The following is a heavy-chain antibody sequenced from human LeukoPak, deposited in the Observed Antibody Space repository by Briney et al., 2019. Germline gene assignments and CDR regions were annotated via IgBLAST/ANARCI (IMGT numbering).Heavy chain of an antibody. Sequence: ASVKVSCKASGYTLTGYYMHWVRQAPGQGLEWMGVINLSAGTTNYAQKFQGGVTMTRDMSTSTVYMELSSLTSEDTAVYYCAREMGVGSTMGYFYYWGQGTLVTVSS. V-gene: IGHV1-46*01. D-gene: IGHD1-26*01. CDR3: AREMGVGSTMGYFYY. CDR2: INLSAGTT. J-gene: IGHJ4*02. CDR1: GYTLTGYY.